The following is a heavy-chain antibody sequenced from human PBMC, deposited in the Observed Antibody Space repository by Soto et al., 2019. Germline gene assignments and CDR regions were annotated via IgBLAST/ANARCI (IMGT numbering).Heavy chain of an antibody. CDR3: AREAEAFDI. Sequence: QVQLVESGGGVVQPGRSLRLSCAASGFTFSTYAMHWVRQAPGKGLEWVAIISYDGSGKYYTDSVEGRFTISRDNSKRMLYLQLSSLRAEDTAVYYCAREAEAFDIWGQGTMVTVSS. V-gene: IGHV3-30-3*01. CDR2: ISYDGSGK. CDR1: GFTFSTYA. J-gene: IGHJ3*02.